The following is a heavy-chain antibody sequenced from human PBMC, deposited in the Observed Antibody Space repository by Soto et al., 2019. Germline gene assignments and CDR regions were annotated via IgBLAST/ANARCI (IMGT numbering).Heavy chain of an antibody. J-gene: IGHJ3*02. V-gene: IGHV3-30-3*01. D-gene: IGHD3-9*01. Sequence: GGSLRLSCAASGFTFSSYAMHWVRPAPGKGLEWVAVISYDGSNKYYADSVKGRFTISRDNSKNTLYLQMNSLRAEDTAVYYCARDWYYDILTGYYKMVFDAFDIWGQGTMVTVSS. CDR1: GFTFSSYA. CDR2: ISYDGSNK. CDR3: ARDWYYDILTGYYKMVFDAFDI.